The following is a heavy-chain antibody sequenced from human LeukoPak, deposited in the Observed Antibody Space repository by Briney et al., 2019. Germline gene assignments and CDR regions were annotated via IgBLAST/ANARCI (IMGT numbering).Heavy chain of an antibody. CDR1: GFTFSNYG. V-gene: IGHV3-33*01. CDR2: IWSDGSTK. CDR3: ATDRGSSPFDY. D-gene: IGHD6-6*01. J-gene: IGHJ4*02. Sequence: GRSLRLSCAASGFTFSNYGMHWVRQTPGKGLEWVAVIWSDGSTKKYADSVKGRFTISRDNSQNTLYLQMNSLRAEDTAVYYCATDRGSSPFDYWGQGTLVTVSS.